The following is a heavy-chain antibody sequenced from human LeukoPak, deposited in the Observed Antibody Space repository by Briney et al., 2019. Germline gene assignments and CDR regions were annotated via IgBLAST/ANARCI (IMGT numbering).Heavy chain of an antibody. J-gene: IGHJ4*02. CDR3: ARPPSSSSWYSGPYYFDY. V-gene: IGHV3-30-3*01. CDR2: ISYDGSNK. CDR1: GITLSSYA. D-gene: IGHD6-13*01. Sequence: GSLRLPCAASGITLSSYAMHRVRQAPGKGLEGVAGISYDGSNKYYADSVKGRFTISRDNSKNTLYLQMNSLRAEDTAVYYCARPPSSSSWYSGPYYFDYWGQGTLVTASS.